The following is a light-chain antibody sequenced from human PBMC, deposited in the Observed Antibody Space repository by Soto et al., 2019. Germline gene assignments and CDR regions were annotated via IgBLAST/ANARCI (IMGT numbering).Light chain of an antibody. CDR1: QSVSSTY. CDR3: HQYGSSRHT. V-gene: IGKV3-20*01. J-gene: IGKJ2*01. CDR2: GAS. Sequence: EIVLTQSPGTLSLSTGERATLSCRASQSVSSTYLAWYRQKPGHAPRPHIYGASSRAIGISDRFSGSESGTDFTLTISRLEPEDFAVYYCHQYGSSRHTFGQGTKVDSK.